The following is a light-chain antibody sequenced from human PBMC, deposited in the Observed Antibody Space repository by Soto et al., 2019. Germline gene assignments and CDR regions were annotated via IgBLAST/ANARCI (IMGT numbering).Light chain of an antibody. CDR2: KTS. J-gene: IGKJ1*01. CDR3: LQYNSYST. CDR1: QSISTW. Sequence: DIQMTQSPSTLSASVGDRVTITCRASQSISTWLAWYQQKSGKAPKLLIDKTSSLESGVPSRFSGSGSGTEFSLTSSSLQPDDFATYYCLQYNSYSTFGQGTKVDIK. V-gene: IGKV1-5*03.